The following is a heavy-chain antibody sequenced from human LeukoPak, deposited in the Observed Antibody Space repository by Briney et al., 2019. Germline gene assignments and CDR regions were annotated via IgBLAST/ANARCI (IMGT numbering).Heavy chain of an antibody. CDR3: ARQWTIVGAYFDY. Sequence: KASETLSLTCTVSGGSISSNSYYWGRIRQPPGKGLEWIGSIYYSGSTYYNPSLKSRLTISVDTSKKQFALKLSSVTAADTAVYYCARQWTIVGAYFDYWGQGTLVTVSS. D-gene: IGHD1-26*01. V-gene: IGHV4-39*01. J-gene: IGHJ4*02. CDR1: GGSISSNSYY. CDR2: IYYSGST.